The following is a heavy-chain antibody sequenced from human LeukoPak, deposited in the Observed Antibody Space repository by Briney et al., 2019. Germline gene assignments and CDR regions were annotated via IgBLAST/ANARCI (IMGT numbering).Heavy chain of an antibody. CDR2: INHSGST. CDR1: GGSFSGYY. CDR3: ARRRASYSSSRNLDY. D-gene: IGHD6-13*01. V-gene: IGHV4-34*01. J-gene: IGHJ4*02. Sequence: SETLSLTCAVYGGSFSGYYWSWIRQPPGKGLEWIGEINHSGSTNYNPSLKSRVTISVDTSKNQFSLKLSSVTAADTAVYYCARRRASYSSSRNLDYWGQGTLVTVSS.